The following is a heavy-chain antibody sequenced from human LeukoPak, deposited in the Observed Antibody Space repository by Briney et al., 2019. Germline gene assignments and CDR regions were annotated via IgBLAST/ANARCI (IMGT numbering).Heavy chain of an antibody. D-gene: IGHD2-2*01. V-gene: IGHV3-30*18. Sequence: PGRSLRLSCAASGFTFSSYGMHWVRQAPGKGLEWVAVTSYDGSNKYYADSVKGRFTISRDNSKNTLYLQMNSLRAEDTAVYYCAKDIVVVPAAMPLPLDYWGQGTLVTVSS. CDR2: TSYDGSNK. J-gene: IGHJ4*02. CDR1: GFTFSSYG. CDR3: AKDIVVVPAAMPLPLDY.